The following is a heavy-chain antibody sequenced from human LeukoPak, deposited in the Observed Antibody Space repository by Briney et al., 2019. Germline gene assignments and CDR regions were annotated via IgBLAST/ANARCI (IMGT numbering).Heavy chain of an antibody. CDR3: ARDPPHSGYALDC. J-gene: IGHJ4*02. D-gene: IGHD5-12*01. CDR1: GFIFSTHA. Sequence: GGSLRLSCATSGFIFSTHAMHCIWYDGSNQNYADSVKGRFTISRDNSKDTLYLQMTSLRAEDTAVYYCARDPPHSGYALDCWGQGTLVTVPS. V-gene: IGHV3-33*01. CDR2: IWYDGSNQ.